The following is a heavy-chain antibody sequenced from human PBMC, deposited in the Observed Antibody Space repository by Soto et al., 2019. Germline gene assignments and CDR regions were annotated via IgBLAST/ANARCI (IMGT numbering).Heavy chain of an antibody. CDR2: IYHSGST. V-gene: IGHV4-4*02. CDR3: ARTGYVVYYYGMDV. D-gene: IGHD2-15*01. J-gene: IGHJ6*02. CDR1: GGSISSSNW. Sequence: SETLSLTCAVSGGSISSSNWWSWVRQPPGKGLEWIGEIYHSGSTNYNPSLKSRVTISVDKSKNQFSLKLSSVTAADTAVYYCARTGYVVYYYGMDVWGQGTTVTVSS.